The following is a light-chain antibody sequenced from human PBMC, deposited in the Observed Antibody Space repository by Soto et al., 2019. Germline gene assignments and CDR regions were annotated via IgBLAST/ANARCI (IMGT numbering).Light chain of an antibody. V-gene: IGLV2-14*01. CDR1: SSDVGGYNY. Sequence: QSVLTQPAPVSGSPGQSITISCTGTSSDVGGYNYVSWYQQHPGKAPKLMIYEVSNRPSGVSNRFSGSKSGNTASLTISGLQAEDEADYYCTSKTSSTYVVFGGGTKLTVL. J-gene: IGLJ2*01. CDR2: EVS. CDR3: TSKTSSTYVV.